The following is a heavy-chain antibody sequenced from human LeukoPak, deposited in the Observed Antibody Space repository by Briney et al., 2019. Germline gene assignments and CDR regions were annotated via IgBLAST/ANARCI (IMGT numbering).Heavy chain of an antibody. D-gene: IGHD5-24*01. V-gene: IGHV1-46*01. Sequence: ASVKVSCKASGYTFTGYYMHWVRQAPGQGLEWMGIINPSGGSTSYAQKFQGRVTMTRDMSTSTVYMELSSLRSEDTAVYYCARTEMATKYYFDYWGQGTLVTVSS. J-gene: IGHJ4*02. CDR3: ARTEMATKYYFDY. CDR2: INPSGGST. CDR1: GYTFTGYY.